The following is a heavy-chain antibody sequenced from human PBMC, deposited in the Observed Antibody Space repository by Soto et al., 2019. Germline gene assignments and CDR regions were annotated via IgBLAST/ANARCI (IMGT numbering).Heavy chain of an antibody. CDR3: AKEDDAWTNGHFNV. CDR2: IDVGGVSA. D-gene: IGHD3-3*01. J-gene: IGHJ3*01. CDR1: GFTFSSYD. Sequence: VQLLESGGGLVQPGGSLRLSCAASGFTFSSYDMSWVRQAPGKGLEWVSGIDVGGVSAYYADSVKGRFTIYRDNSKNTLHLQLNSLRSEDTAIYYCAKEDDAWTNGHFNVWGQGTVVTVSS. V-gene: IGHV3-23*01.